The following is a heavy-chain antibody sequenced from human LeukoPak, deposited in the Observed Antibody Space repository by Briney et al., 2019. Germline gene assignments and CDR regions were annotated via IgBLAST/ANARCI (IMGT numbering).Heavy chain of an antibody. Sequence: SVKVSCKASGGTFSSYAISWVRQAPGQGLEWMGGIIPIFGTANYAQKFQGRVTITTDESTSTAYMELSSLRSEDTAVSYCASARTENYSITSVDEKECDSWGHGTLFTVSS. CDR3: ASARTENYSITSVDEKECDS. D-gene: IGHD2-2*01. CDR1: GGTFSSYA. V-gene: IGHV1-69*05. CDR2: IIPIFGTA. J-gene: IGHJ5*01.